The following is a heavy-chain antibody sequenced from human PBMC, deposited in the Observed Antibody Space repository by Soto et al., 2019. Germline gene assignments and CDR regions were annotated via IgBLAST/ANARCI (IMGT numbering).Heavy chain of an antibody. D-gene: IGHD3-3*01. CDR1: GYPVTAYY. CDR3: ARGGGVGVAGSAAFDM. V-gene: IGHV1-2*02. Sequence: QLHLVQSGAVVKKPGASVTVSCSASGYPVTAYYMHWVRQAPGRGLEWMGGINPATGAAKYTQTFQGGVPMTGDTPTSTVFMELSALTSEDPAVFYCARGGGVGVAGSAAFDMWGQGTLVTVSS. CDR2: INPATGAA. J-gene: IGHJ3*02.